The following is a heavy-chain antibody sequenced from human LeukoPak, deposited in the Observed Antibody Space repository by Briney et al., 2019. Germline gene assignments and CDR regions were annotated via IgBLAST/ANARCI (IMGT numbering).Heavy chain of an antibody. V-gene: IGHV4-59*01. CDR2: IYYSGST. D-gene: IGHD4-17*01. J-gene: IGHJ4*02. CDR1: GGSFSGYY. Sequence: SETLSLTCAVYGGSFSGYYWSWIRQPPGKGLEWIGYIYYSGSTNYNPSLKSRVTISVDTSKNQFSLKLSSVTAADTAVYYCARYSTVTDLDYWGQGTLVTVSS. CDR3: ARYSTVTDLDY.